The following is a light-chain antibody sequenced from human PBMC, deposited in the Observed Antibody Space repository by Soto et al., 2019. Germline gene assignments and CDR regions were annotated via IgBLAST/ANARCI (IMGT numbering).Light chain of an antibody. J-gene: IGKJ2*01. CDR3: QQEASSMGYT. Sequence: EIVLTQSPGTLSLSPGESATLSCRASQSLSPRYLAWYQQKVGQAPRLLIYGASTRATGIPDRFSGSGSGTDFTLTISRLEPEDFAVYYCQQEASSMGYTWGQGTKLEIK. CDR1: QSLSPRY. V-gene: IGKV3-20*01. CDR2: GAS.